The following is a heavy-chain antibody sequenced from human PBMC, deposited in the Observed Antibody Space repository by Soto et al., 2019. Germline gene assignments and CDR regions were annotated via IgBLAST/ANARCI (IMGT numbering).Heavy chain of an antibody. J-gene: IGHJ4*02. CDR3: ARDEGGYGTFDY. D-gene: IGHD4-17*01. V-gene: IGHV4-31*03. CDR2: IYYSGTT. Sequence: QVQLQESGPGLVKPSQTLSLTCTVSGGSISSSNYYWSWIRQHPAKGLEWIGYIYYSGTTYYNPSLESRVTISLDTSNNQFSLKVTSVTAADTALYYCARDEGGYGTFDYWGQGTLVTVSS. CDR1: GGSISSSNYY.